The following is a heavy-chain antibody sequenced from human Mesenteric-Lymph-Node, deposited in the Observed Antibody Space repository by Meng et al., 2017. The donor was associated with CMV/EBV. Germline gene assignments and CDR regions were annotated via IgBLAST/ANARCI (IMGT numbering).Heavy chain of an antibody. CDR2: IYPNSGDT. CDR3: ARHLMLDGNLGY. CDR1: GYTFTDYF. J-gene: IGHJ4*02. Sequence: ASVKVSCKASGYTFTDYFMHWVRQAPGQGLEWMGWIYPNSGDTYYAQNFQGRVTMTRDTSISTASMELSSLRSDDTAVYYCARHLMLDGNLGYWGQGTLVTVSS. D-gene: IGHD2-8*01. V-gene: IGHV1-2*02.